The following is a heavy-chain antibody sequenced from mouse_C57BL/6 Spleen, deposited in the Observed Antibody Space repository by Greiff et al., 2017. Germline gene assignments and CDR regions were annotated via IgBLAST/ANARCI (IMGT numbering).Heavy chain of an antibody. D-gene: IGHD4-1*01. CDR2: ILPGSGST. CDR3: ARRRRTGTYGFAY. V-gene: IGHV1-9*01. J-gene: IGHJ3*01. Sequence: VQLQQSGAELVKPGASVKISCKASGYAFSSYWIEWVKQRPGHGLEWIGEILPGSGSTNYNEKFKGKATFTADTSSNTAYMQLSSLTTEDSAIYYCARRRRTGTYGFAYWGQGTLVTVSA. CDR1: GYAFSSYW.